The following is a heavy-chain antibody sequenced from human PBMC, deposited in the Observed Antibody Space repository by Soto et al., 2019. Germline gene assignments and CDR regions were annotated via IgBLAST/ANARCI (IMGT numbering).Heavy chain of an antibody. CDR3: ARGAGWLRPLYYYYYGMDV. CDR1: GGKISGLSYY. V-gene: IGHV4-39*01. J-gene: IGHJ6*02. CDR2: IYYSGST. Sequence: LQPQSLPYTVSGGKISGLSYYWGWISKPPGKGLEWIGSIYYSGSTYYSPSLKSRVTISVDTSKNQFSLKLSSVTAADTAVYYCARGAGWLRPLYYYYYGMDVWGQGTTVTVSS. D-gene: IGHD5-12*01.